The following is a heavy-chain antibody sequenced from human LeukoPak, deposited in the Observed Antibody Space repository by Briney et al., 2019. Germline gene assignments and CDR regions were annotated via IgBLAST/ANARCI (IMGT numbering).Heavy chain of an antibody. D-gene: IGHD3-10*01. J-gene: IGHJ4*02. Sequence: SETLSLTCTVSGSSISSYYWSWIRQRPGKGLGCIGCIYYSGSTNHNPSLKSPVTISEDTSKHQFSLKLSSVTAADTAVYYCARDYGYFDYWGQGTLVTVSS. CDR2: IYYSGST. CDR1: GSSISSYY. V-gene: IGHV4-59*13. CDR3: ARDYGYFDY.